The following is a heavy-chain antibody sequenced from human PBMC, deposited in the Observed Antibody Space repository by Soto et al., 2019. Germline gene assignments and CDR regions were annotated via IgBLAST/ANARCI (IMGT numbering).Heavy chain of an antibody. CDR3: ARDRVMLTFGGASEEWGIDS. D-gene: IGHD3-16*01. V-gene: IGHV4-59*12. Sequence: PSETLSLTCTVFGGSISSYYWSWIRQPPGKGVGWIGYIYYSGPTYYNPSLKSRVTISVDTSKNQFSLKLNSVTAADTAVYYCARDRVMLTFGGASEEWGIDSWGQGTPVTVSS. J-gene: IGHJ4*02. CDR2: IYYSGPT. CDR1: GGSISSYY.